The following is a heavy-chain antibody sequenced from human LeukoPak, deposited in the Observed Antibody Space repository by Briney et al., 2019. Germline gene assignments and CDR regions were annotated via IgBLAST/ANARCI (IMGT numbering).Heavy chain of an antibody. D-gene: IGHD5-12*01. J-gene: IGHJ4*02. Sequence: PSETLSLTCAVYGGSFSDYSWTWIRQPPRKGLEWIGEIDHSGSTNYNPSLKSRVTISVDTSKKQFSLKLSSVTAADTAVYYCATRLPTDYWGQGTLVTVSS. CDR3: ATRLPTDY. V-gene: IGHV4-34*01. CDR2: IDHSGST. CDR1: GGSFSDYS.